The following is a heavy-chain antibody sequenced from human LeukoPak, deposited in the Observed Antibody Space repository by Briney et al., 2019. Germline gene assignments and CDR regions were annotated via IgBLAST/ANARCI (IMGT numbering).Heavy chain of an antibody. Sequence: PGGSLRLSCAASVFTFSDYYMTWIRQTPGNGLEWVSYISISGTTTFYVDSVKGRFTISRDNTKNSLYLQMNSLRAEDTAVYYCARGTMASDFWGQGTLVTVSS. D-gene: IGHD3-10*01. J-gene: IGHJ4*02. CDR2: ISISGTTT. CDR1: VFTFSDYY. CDR3: ARGTMASDF. V-gene: IGHV3-11*01.